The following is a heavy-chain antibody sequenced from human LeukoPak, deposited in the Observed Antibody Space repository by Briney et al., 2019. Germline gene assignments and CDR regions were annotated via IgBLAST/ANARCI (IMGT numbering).Heavy chain of an antibody. CDR3: AKRPDCSTTNCFRFEY. D-gene: IGHD2-2*01. CDR1: GFTFSTYA. J-gene: IGHJ4*02. V-gene: IGHV3-23*01. Sequence: GGSLRLSCAASGFTFSTYAMSWVRQAPGQGLEWVSSISGDGGSTYYAESVKGRFTVSRDNSKNTLYLQMNSLRAEDTAVYYCAKRPDCSTTNCFRFEYWGQGTLVTVSS. CDR2: ISGDGGST.